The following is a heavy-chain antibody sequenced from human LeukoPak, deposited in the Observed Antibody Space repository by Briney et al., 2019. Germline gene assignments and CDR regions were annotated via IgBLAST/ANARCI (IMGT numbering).Heavy chain of an antibody. CDR3: ARAEGEYCSSTSCYRRPPFLTHQKHYYFDY. D-gene: IGHD2-2*01. V-gene: IGHV1-8*01. J-gene: IGHJ4*02. Sequence: ASVKVSCKASGYTFTSYDINWVRQAPGQGLEWMGWMNPNSGNTGYVQKFQGRVTMTRNTSISTAYMELSSLRSEDTAVYYCARAEGEYCSSTSCYRRPPFLTHQKHYYFDYWGQGTLVTVSS. CDR2: MNPNSGNT. CDR1: GYTFTSYD.